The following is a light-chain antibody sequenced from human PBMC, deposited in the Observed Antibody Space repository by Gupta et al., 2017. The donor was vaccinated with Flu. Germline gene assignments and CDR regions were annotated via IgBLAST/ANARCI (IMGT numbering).Light chain of an antibody. CDR3: QHKGSSPCT. Sequence: GTVLSSAGESDTRSFRARKTVRSSYLEWYQQKPGQAPRLLIYGASSMHSGLPDRFSGSGSGTEFTLTISSREPEDFATYYCQHKGSSPCTFGQGTKLEIK. V-gene: IGKV3-20*01. CDR2: GAS. CDR1: KTVRSSY. J-gene: IGKJ2*02.